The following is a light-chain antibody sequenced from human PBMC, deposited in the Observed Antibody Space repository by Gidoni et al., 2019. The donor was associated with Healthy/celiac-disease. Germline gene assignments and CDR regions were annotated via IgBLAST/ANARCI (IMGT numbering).Light chain of an antibody. CDR1: KDIRNY. J-gene: IGKJ3*01. V-gene: IGKV1-33*01. CDR3: QQYDNLLFT. CDR2: DAS. Sequence: DIQMTQSPSSLSASVGDRVTITCQPRKDIRNYLNGYQQKPGKAPKLLINDASNLETRAPSRFSGSGSWTDFTFTISSLQPEDIATYYCQQYDNLLFTFGPGTKVDIK.